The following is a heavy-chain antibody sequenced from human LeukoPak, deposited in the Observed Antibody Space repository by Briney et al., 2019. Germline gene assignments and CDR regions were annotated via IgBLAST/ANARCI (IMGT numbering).Heavy chain of an antibody. CDR3: ASVNDYGDYWYFDL. CDR2: IYYSGSS. J-gene: IGHJ2*01. CDR1: GGSISSSSYY. Sequence: SETLSLTCTVSGGSISSSSYYWGWIRQPPGKGLEYIGSIYYSGSSYYNPSLKSRVTISVDTSKNHFSLRLSSVTIADTAVYYCASVNDYGDYWYFDLWGRGTLVTVSS. D-gene: IGHD4-17*01. V-gene: IGHV4-39*07.